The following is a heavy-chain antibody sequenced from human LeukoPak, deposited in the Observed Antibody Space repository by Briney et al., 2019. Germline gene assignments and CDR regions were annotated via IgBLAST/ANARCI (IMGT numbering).Heavy chain of an antibody. CDR1: GYTFTGYY. CDR2: INPNSGGT. J-gene: IGHJ4*02. Sequence: EASVKVSCKASGYTFTGYYIHWVRQAPGQGLEWLGWINPNSGGTNYAQNFQGRVTMTRGTSISSAYMELSSLRSDDTAIYYCARVWPCANGVCPDVYEYWGRGTLVTVSS. CDR3: ARVWPCANGVCPDVYEY. D-gene: IGHD2-8*01. V-gene: IGHV1-2*02.